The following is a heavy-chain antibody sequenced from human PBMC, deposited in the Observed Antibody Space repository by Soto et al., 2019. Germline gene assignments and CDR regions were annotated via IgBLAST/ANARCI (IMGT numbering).Heavy chain of an antibody. Sequence: EVQLLESGGGLVQPGGSLRLSCTVSVVTFSNYAMNWVRQAPGKGLEWVSSLSGSGGTTYYADSVKGRFIISRDNSKNTLYLLMNSLRAEDTALYYCAKQRADYGSGADTFYFDSWGQGALVTVSS. J-gene: IGHJ4*02. V-gene: IGHV3-23*01. CDR2: LSGSGGTT. CDR3: AKQRADYGSGADTFYFDS. CDR1: VVTFSNYA. D-gene: IGHD3-10*01.